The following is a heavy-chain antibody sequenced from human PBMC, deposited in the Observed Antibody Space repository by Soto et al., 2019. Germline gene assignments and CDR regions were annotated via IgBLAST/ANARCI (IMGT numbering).Heavy chain of an antibody. CDR2: ISHGGIRK. V-gene: IGHV3-30*18. CDR3: LKDWVGGNNIYQLDY. D-gene: IGHD1-26*01. J-gene: IGHJ4*02. Sequence: QVQLVKSGGGVVQPGRSLRLSCAAAGFSLSDYGMHWVHQGPGKGLEWVAAISHGGIRKHYADSVNGRFTISRDNSKKTVYLHLSSLRRDDTAKSDCLKDWVGGNNIYQLDYWGQGTVVTVSS. CDR1: GFSLSDYG.